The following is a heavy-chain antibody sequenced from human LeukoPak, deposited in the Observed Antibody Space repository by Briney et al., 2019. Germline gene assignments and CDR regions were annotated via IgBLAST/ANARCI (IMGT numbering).Heavy chain of an antibody. D-gene: IGHD3-22*01. CDR3: ARDLTYYYDSSGYYGDVI. CDR2: ISSSSSYI. V-gene: IGHV3-21*01. J-gene: IGHJ4*02. CDR1: GFTFSSYS. Sequence: GGSLRLSCAASGFTFSSYSMNWVRQAPGKGLEWVSSISSSSSYIYYADSVKGRFTISRDNAKNSLYLQMNSLRAEDTAVYYCARDLTYYYDSSGYYGDVIWGQGTLVTVSS.